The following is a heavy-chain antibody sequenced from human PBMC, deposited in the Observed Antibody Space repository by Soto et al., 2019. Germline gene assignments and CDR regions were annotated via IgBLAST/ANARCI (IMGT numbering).Heavy chain of an antibody. CDR2: ISGTGRST. V-gene: IGHV3-23*01. CDR1: GFTFSDCA. J-gene: IGHJ4*02. Sequence: GGSLRFSCGGSGFTFSDCAMSWVRQAPGKGLEWVSGISGTGRSTFYADSVKDRFTISRDNSKNTVYLQMTSLRAEDTAVYYCAKGNTSGWYFFDYWGQGTLVTVSS. D-gene: IGHD6-19*01. CDR3: AKGNTSGWYFFDY.